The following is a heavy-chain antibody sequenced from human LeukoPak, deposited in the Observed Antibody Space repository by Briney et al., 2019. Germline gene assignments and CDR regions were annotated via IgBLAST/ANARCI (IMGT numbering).Heavy chain of an antibody. CDR2: IIPILGIA. V-gene: IGHV1-69*04. D-gene: IGHD2-8*01. J-gene: IGHJ5*02. CDR3: AKDCTNGVCYTGGWFDP. Sequence: SVKVSCKASGGTFSSYTISWVRQAPGQGLEWMGKIIPILGIANYAQKFQGRVTITADKSTSTAYMELSSLRSEDTAVYYCAKDCTNGVCYTGGWFDPWGQGTLVTVSS. CDR1: GGTFSSYT.